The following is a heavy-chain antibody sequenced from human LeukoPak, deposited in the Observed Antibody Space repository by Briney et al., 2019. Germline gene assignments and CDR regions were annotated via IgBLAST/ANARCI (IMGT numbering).Heavy chain of an antibody. J-gene: IGHJ4*02. CDR2: IQQDGNEE. D-gene: IGHD2-2*01. CDR3: ARETDSTLFDY. CDR1: GFTFSSYW. V-gene: IGHV3-7*01. Sequence: GGSLRLSCAGSGFTFSSYWMSWVRQAPGKGLEWVANIQQDGNEEYYVDSVKGRFTISRDNARNSLDLQMDILRAEDTAVYYCARETDSTLFDYWGQGTLVTVSS.